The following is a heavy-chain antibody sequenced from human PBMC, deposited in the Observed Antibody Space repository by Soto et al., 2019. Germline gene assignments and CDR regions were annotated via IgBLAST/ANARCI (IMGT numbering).Heavy chain of an antibody. J-gene: IGHJ6*02. Sequence: GESLKISCNGSGYSFTSYWISWVRQMPGKGLEWMGRIDPSDSYTSYSPSFQGHVTISADKSISTAYLQWSSLKASDTAMYYCARPSEAVAGTPSYYYGMDVWGQGTTVTVSS. CDR1: GYSFTSYW. CDR2: IDPSDSYT. CDR3: ARPSEAVAGTPSYYYGMDV. D-gene: IGHD6-19*01. V-gene: IGHV5-10-1*01.